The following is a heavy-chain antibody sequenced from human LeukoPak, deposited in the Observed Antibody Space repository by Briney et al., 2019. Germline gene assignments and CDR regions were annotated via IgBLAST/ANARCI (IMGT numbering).Heavy chain of an antibody. J-gene: IGHJ4*02. Sequence: SETLSLTCAVYGGSFSGDYWNWIRQPPGKGLEWIGEINHSGSTNSNPSLKSRVTISVGRSKNQFSLKLSSVTAADTAVYYCARRPRYSSGWYYFDSWGQGTLVTVSS. CDR1: GGSFSGDY. CDR3: ARRPRYSSGWYYFDS. D-gene: IGHD6-19*01. CDR2: INHSGST. V-gene: IGHV4-34*01.